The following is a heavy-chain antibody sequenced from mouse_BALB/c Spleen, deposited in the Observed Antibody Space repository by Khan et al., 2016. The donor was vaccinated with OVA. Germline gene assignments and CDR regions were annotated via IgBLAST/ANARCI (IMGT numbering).Heavy chain of an antibody. J-gene: IGHJ2*01. Sequence: VQLKESGAELVKSGATVKLSCTASGLNIKDTYMHLLKQWPEQGLEWIGRIDPPNGNTKYDPKFQGKSTITSDNSYSTAYLKLSSLTSDDTAVYYCARMDSKWGQGTTLTVSS. D-gene: IGHD3-3*01. CDR1: GLNIKDTY. V-gene: IGHV14-3*02. CDR3: ARMDSK. CDR2: IDPPNGNT.